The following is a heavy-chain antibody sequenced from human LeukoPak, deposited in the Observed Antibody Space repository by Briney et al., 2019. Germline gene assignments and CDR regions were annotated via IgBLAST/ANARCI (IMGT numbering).Heavy chain of an antibody. J-gene: IGHJ4*02. Sequence: ASVKVSCKASGYTFTGYYMRWVRQAPGQGLEWMGWINPNSGRTNYAQKFQGRVTMTRDTSISTAYMELSRLRSDDTSVYYCASELAKTSIAETYYFDYWRQGILVTVPS. D-gene: IGHD6-6*01. CDR3: ASELAKTSIAETYYFDY. CDR2: INPNSGRT. V-gene: IGHV1-2*02. CDR1: GYTFTGYY.